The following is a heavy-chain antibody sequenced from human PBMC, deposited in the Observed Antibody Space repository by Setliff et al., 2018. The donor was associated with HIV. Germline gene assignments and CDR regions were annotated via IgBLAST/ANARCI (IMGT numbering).Heavy chain of an antibody. V-gene: IGHV3-53*01. CDR1: GFTFSDHY. CDR3: AGTTGVAFDI. D-gene: IGHD1-1*01. CDR2: IYSGGST. J-gene: IGHJ3*02. Sequence: GGSLRLSCAASGFTFSDHYMDWVRQAPGKGLEWVSVIYSGGSTYYADSVKGRFTISRDNSKNTLYLQMNSLRAEDTAVYYCAGTTGVAFDIWGQGTMVTVSS.